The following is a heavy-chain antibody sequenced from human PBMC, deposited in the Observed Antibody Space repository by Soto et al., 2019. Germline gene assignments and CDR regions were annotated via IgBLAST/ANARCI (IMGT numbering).Heavy chain of an antibody. D-gene: IGHD2-15*01. Sequence: KLSCKTSGGTXSSFAIVCVRQVPGQRVDWLWAIIPIFETANYAQKFQGRVTITADEITGTAYMELRSLRYEDTGVYYCARDLEVVVLGVDHYYYYGMDVWGQGTTATV. CDR1: GGTXSSFA. J-gene: IGHJ6*02. CDR2: IIPIFETA. V-gene: IGHV1-69*01. CDR3: ARDLEVVVLGVDHYYYYGMDV.